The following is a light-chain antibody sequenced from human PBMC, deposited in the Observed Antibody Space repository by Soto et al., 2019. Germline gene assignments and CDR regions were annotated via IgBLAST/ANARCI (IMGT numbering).Light chain of an antibody. CDR1: SGDVGGYNF. V-gene: IGLV2-11*01. CDR3: YSYGGSYTWV. Sequence: QSALTQPRSVSGSPGQSVTISCTGTSGDVGGYNFVSWHQQHPGKAPTLMIFDVSQRPSGVPDRFSGSKSGNTASLTISGLQADDEAGYYCYSYGGSYTWVFGGGTKVTVL. J-gene: IGLJ3*02. CDR2: DVS.